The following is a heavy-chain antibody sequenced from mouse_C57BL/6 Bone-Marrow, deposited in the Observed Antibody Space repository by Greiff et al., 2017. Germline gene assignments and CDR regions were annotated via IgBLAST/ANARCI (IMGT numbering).Heavy chain of an antibody. CDR1: GFSFNTYA. V-gene: IGHV10-1*01. J-gene: IGHJ3*01. D-gene: IGHD1-1*02. CDR3: VREGWFPFAY. Sequence: EVQLVESGGGLVQPKGSLKLSCAASGFSFNTYAMNWVRQAPGKGLEWVARIRSKSNNYATYYADSVKDRFTISRDDSESMLYLQMNNLKTEDTAMYYCVREGWFPFAYWGQGTLVTGSA. CDR2: IRSKSNNYAT.